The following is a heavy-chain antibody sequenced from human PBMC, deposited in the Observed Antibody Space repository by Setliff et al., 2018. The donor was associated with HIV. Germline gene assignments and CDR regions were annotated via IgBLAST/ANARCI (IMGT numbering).Heavy chain of an antibody. V-gene: IGHV3-23*01. CDR2: ISGSGGST. Sequence: GGSLRLSCAASGFTFSSFAMSWVRQAPGKGLEWVSGISGSGGSTYYADSVKGRFTISRDNSKNTLYLQMNSLRAEDTAVYFCARDLRGSNFGVSEYWGQGTPVTVSS. CDR1: GFTFSSFA. CDR3: ARDLRGSNFGVSEY. J-gene: IGHJ4*02. D-gene: IGHD1-26*01.